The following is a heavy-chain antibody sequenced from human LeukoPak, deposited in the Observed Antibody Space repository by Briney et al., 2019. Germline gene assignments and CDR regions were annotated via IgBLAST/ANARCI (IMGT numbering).Heavy chain of an antibody. CDR2: ISNSGSTI. J-gene: IGHJ3*02. Sequence: GGSLRLSCAASGFTVSSNYMSWVRQAPGKGLEWVSYISNSGSTIYYADSVKGRFTISRDNAKNSLYLQMNSLRAEDTAVYYCVREYHDYGDSDAFDIWGQGTMVTVS. CDR3: VREYHDYGDSDAFDI. D-gene: IGHD4-17*01. CDR1: GFTVSSNY. V-gene: IGHV3-11*04.